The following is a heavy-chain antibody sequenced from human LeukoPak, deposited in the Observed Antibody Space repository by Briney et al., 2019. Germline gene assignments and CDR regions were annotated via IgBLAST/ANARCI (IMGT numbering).Heavy chain of an antibody. CDR2: IIGNAATT. Sequence: GGSLRLSCTASGFTFGTYAMNWVRQAPGKGLQWVALIIGNAATTAYADSVKGRFTISRDNSKNTLYLQMNSLRVEDTAVYYCVNARTPDGYYSVDYWGQGILVTVSS. CDR1: GFTFGTYA. V-gene: IGHV3-23*01. D-gene: IGHD3-3*01. J-gene: IGHJ4*02. CDR3: VNARTPDGYYSVDY.